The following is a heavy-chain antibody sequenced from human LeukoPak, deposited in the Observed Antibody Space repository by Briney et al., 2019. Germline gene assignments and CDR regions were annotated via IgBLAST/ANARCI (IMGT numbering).Heavy chain of an antibody. CDR1: GFSFRYYA. CDR3: ARDQPMVRGVSGAFDI. Sequence: GGSLRLSCATSGFSFRYYAMSWVRQAPGRGLDWVSVIGVRGGTTFYADSVKGRFTISRDNSKNTLYLQMNSLRAEDTAVYYCARDQPMVRGVSGAFDIWGQGTMVTVSS. CDR2: IGVRGGTT. V-gene: IGHV3-23*01. D-gene: IGHD3-10*01. J-gene: IGHJ3*02.